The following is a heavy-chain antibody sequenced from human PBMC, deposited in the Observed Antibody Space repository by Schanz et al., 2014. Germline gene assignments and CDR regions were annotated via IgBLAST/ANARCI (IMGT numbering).Heavy chain of an antibody. J-gene: IGHJ4*02. D-gene: IGHD3-10*01. CDR3: ARGPIPIQGVPMDF. Sequence: QAQLVESGGGLVQPGGSLRLSCAASGFTFSSYAMHWVRQAPGKGLEWVANIGYDGSEKYYVDSVKGRFTISRDNSKDTLYLQMSGLTPEDTAVYYCARGPIPIQGVPMDFWGQGTLXTVSS. CDR1: GFTFSSYA. V-gene: IGHV3-33*08. CDR2: IGYDGSEK.